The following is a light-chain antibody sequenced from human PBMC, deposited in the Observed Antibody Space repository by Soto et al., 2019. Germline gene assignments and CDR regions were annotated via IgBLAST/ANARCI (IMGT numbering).Light chain of an antibody. CDR2: GAS. CDR3: QLYSRSPRQIT. V-gene: IGKV3-20*01. J-gene: IGKJ5*01. Sequence: EIVLTQSPGTLSLSPGESATLLCRASHFLSSRSLAWYQQKPGQAPRLLIYGASSRATGIPERFSGAGSGTDFTLTITPLEPEDFAVYYCQLYSRSPRQITFGQGTRLEIK. CDR1: HFLSSRS.